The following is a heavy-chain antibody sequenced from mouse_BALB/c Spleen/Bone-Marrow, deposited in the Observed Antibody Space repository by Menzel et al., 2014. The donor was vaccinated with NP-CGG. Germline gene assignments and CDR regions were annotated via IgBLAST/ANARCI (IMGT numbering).Heavy chain of an antibody. D-gene: IGHD1-1*01. CDR2: IYPSDSYT. CDR3: TRTTEGFDY. J-gene: IGHJ2*01. CDR1: GYTFTSYW. Sequence: QVQLKQSVAELVRPGASVKLSCKASGYTFTSYWINWVKQRPGQGLEWIGNIYPSDSYTNYNQKFKDKATLTVDKSSSTAYMQLSSPTSEDSAVYYCTRTTEGFDYWGQGTTLTVSS. V-gene: IGHV1-69*02.